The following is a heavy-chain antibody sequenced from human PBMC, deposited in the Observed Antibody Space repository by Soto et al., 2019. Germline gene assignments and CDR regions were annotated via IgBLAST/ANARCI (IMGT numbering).Heavy chain of an antibody. Sequence: HVQLQESGPGLVKPSETLSLTCSVSGCSISTGIWYWSWVREHPGKGLEWIGDIYYRGTTSYNPSVGSRATISRDASKNQVSLKVNSVTAADTAVYYCARVSAGGTRWFDSWGQGIRVTVSS. D-gene: IGHD6-13*01. CDR2: IYYRGTT. CDR3: ARVSAGGTRWFDS. J-gene: IGHJ5*01. V-gene: IGHV4-31*03. CDR1: GCSISTGIWY.